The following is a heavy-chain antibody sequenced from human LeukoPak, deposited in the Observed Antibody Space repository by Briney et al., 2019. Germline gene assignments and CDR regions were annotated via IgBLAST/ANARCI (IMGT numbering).Heavy chain of an antibody. V-gene: IGHV4-59*01. Sequence: SETLSLTCTVSGGSISGYYWSWIRQPPGKGLEWIAYIYYSGSTNYNPSLKSRVTISVDTSKNQFYLKLSSVTAADTAVYYCARTGAGSFDYWGQGTLVTVSS. CDR2: IYYSGST. D-gene: IGHD6-19*01. CDR3: ARTGAGSFDY. CDR1: GGSISGYY. J-gene: IGHJ4*02.